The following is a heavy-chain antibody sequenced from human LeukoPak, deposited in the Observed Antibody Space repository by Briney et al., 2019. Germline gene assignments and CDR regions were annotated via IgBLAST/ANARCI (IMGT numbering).Heavy chain of an antibody. CDR3: ARGNYDSSGYYPYYFDY. Sequence: SETLSLTCTVSSGSVSSGTYYWSWIRQPPGKGLEWIGYIYYRGSTNYNPSLKSRVTISVDTSKNQFSLKLSSVTAADTAVYYCARGNYDSSGYYPYYFDYWGQGTLVTVSS. V-gene: IGHV4-61*01. D-gene: IGHD3-22*01. CDR2: IYYRGST. J-gene: IGHJ4*02. CDR1: SGSVSSGTYY.